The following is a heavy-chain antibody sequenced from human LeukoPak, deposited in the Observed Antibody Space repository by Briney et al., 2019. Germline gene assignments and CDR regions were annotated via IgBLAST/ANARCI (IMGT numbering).Heavy chain of an antibody. CDR3: ARGRPEFFGSGTYLND. V-gene: IGHV3-48*03. D-gene: IGHD3-10*01. CDR1: GFTFSSYA. J-gene: IGHJ4*02. CDR2: ISSSGTTI. Sequence: GGSLRLSCAASGFTFSSYAMHWVRQAPGKGLECVSYISSSGTTISYADSVEGRFTISRDNAKNSLYLEMNSLRVEDTAVYYCARGRPEFFGSGTYLNDWGQGTLVTGSS.